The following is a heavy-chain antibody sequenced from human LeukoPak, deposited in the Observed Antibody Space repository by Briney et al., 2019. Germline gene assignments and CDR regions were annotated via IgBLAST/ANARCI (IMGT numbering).Heavy chain of an antibody. V-gene: IGHV1-2*02. D-gene: IGHD4-17*01. CDR3: AGFYGDYAVHNY. J-gene: IGHJ4*02. CDR2: INPNSGGT. CDR1: GYTFTGYY. Sequence: ASVKVSCKASGYTFTGYYMHWVRQAPGQELEWMGWINPNSGGTNYAQKFQGRVTMTRDTSISTAYMELSRLRSDDTAVYYCAGFYGDYAVHNYWGQGTLVTVSS.